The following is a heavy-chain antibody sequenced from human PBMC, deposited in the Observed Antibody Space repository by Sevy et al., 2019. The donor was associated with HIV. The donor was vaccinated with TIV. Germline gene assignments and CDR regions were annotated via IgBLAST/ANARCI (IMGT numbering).Heavy chain of an antibody. Sequence: GGSLRLSCTVSGVTLGDYDMTWVRQAPGKGLEWVGFIRSKVYGGTTEYAASVKGRFTISRDDSKSIAYLQMNSLQTEDIAVYYCSRVGGATDRGMDVWGQGTTVTVSS. CDR2: IRSKVYGGTT. V-gene: IGHV3-49*04. CDR1: GVTLGDYD. D-gene: IGHD1-26*01. CDR3: SRVGGATDRGMDV. J-gene: IGHJ6*02.